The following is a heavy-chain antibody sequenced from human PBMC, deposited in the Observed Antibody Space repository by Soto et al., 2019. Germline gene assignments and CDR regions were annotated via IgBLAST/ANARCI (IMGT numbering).Heavy chain of an antibody. CDR1: GGSISSSSYY. Sequence: PSETLSLTCTVSGGSISSSSYYWGWIRQPPGKGLEWIGSMYYSGSTFSNPSLKSRVTISVDTSKNQLSLKLSSVTASDTAVYYCARHPYSAPYIVVVATAIVLDAFDIWGQGTMVTVSS. D-gene: IGHD2-2*01. V-gene: IGHV4-39*01. CDR2: MYYSGST. CDR3: ARHPYSAPYIVVVATAIVLDAFDI. J-gene: IGHJ3*02.